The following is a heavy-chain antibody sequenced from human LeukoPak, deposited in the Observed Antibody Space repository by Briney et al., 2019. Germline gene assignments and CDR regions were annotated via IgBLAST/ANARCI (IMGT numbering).Heavy chain of an antibody. CDR1: GYTFTSYG. J-gene: IGHJ5*02. D-gene: IGHD3-16*02. V-gene: IGHV1-18*01. CDR2: ISAYNGNT. Sequence: ASVKVSCKASGYTFTSYGISWVRQAPGQGLEWMGWISAYNGNTNYAQKLQGRVTMTTDTSISTAYMELSRLRSDDTAMYYCARDKLGLGELSLYDQWGQGTLVTVFS. CDR3: ARDKLGLGELSLYDQ.